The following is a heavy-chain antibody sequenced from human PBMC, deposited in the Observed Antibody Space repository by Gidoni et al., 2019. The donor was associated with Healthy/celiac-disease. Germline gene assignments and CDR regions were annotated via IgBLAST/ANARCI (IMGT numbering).Heavy chain of an antibody. CDR3: ASSYCSSTSCAGTFDY. Sequence: QVQLQESGPGLVKPSETLSRTCPGSGGSISSYYWRWIRQPAGKVLEWIGRIYTSGSTNYNPSLKSRVTMSVDTSKNQFSLKLSSVTAADTAVYYCASSYCSSTSCAGTFDYWGQGTLVTVSS. D-gene: IGHD2-2*01. CDR1: GGSISSYY. V-gene: IGHV4-4*07. CDR2: IYTSGST. J-gene: IGHJ4*02.